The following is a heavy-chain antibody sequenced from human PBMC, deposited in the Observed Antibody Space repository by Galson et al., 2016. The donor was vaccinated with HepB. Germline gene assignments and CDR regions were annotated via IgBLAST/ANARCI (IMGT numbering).Heavy chain of an antibody. V-gene: IGHV3-23*01. CDR1: GFTFSTYA. D-gene: IGHD3-9*01. Sequence: SLRLSCAASGFTFSTYAMSWVRQAPGQGLEWVSGISGSGDTKFADSVKGRFTISRDNSKTTLYLQMNSLRAEDTAVYYCAREPVRLDDLLTGPPKNPDYWGQGTLVTVSS. CDR3: AREPVRLDDLLTGPPKNPDY. CDR2: ISGSGDT. J-gene: IGHJ4*02.